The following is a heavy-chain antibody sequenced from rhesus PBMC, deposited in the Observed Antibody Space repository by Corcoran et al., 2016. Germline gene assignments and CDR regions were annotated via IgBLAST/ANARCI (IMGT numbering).Heavy chain of an antibody. J-gene: IGHJ4*01. Sequence: EVQLVQSGAEVKRLGESLRISCKTSGYSFTSSWISWVRQRPGKGLEVVGTISPGDSDTKYNPSIRSKVTISAEKSISTTYLQWSNLKASDTATYYCARKGNFDYWGQGVLVTVSS. CDR3: ARKGNFDY. CDR1: GYSFTSSW. CDR2: ISPGDSDT. D-gene: IGHD5-42*01. V-gene: IGHV5-43*02.